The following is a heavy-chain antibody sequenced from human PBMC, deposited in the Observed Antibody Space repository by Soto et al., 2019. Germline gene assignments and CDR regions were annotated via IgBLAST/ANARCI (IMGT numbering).Heavy chain of an antibody. CDR3: AGYRDRYSGGPCNRFAP. CDR1: GYSLTSDW. CDR2: IYPRDSDT. D-gene: IGHD1-26*01. J-gene: IGHJ5*01. V-gene: IGHV5-51*01. Sequence: GESRKISCQGSGYSLTSDWISWVRQMPGKGLEWMGIIYPRDSDTRYSPSFHGQVTITADKSINTAYLQWTSLKASDTAMYYFAGYRDRYSGGPCNRFAPWGQGTLVTVSS.